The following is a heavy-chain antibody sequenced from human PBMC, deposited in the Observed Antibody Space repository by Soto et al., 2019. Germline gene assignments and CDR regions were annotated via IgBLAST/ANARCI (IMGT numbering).Heavy chain of an antibody. CDR2: ISYTSTTI. D-gene: IGHD1-1*01. V-gene: IGHV3-48*03. Sequence: VQLVASGGDLVPPGGSLRLSCAVTGLTFSTDEMNWVRQAPGKGLEWLAYISYTSTTIKYADSVKGRFAVSRDNAKKSLYLQINNLRVEDTAIYYCVREGGSLAFDSWGQGTLVTVSS. CDR3: VREGGSLAFDS. J-gene: IGHJ4*02. CDR1: GLTFSTDE.